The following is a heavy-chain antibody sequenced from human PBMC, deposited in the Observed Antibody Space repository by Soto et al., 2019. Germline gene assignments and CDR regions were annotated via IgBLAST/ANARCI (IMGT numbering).Heavy chain of an antibody. V-gene: IGHV3-23*01. Sequence: EVQVLESGGGLVQPGGSLRLSCAASGYTFSNYAMSWVRQAPGKGLEWVSLISGSGGSTYYGDSVKGRFTISRDNSKNTVYLQMNSLRGEDTAVYYCAVGRGRNDWHFFDYWGQGTLVTVSS. CDR2: ISGSGGST. J-gene: IGHJ4*02. CDR1: GYTFSNYA. D-gene: IGHD3-16*01. CDR3: AVGRGRNDWHFFDY.